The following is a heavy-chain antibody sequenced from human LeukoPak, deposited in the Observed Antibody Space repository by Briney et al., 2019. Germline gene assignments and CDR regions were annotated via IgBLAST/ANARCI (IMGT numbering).Heavy chain of an antibody. D-gene: IGHD6-13*01. CDR1: GFTFSNTW. V-gene: IGHV3-15*01. J-gene: IGHJ5*02. Sequence: GGSLRLSCAASGFTFSNTWMSWVRQAPGKGLEWVGRIKSKTDGGTTDYAAPVKGRFTISRDDSKNTLYLQMNSLKTEDTAVYYCTTGGWVIAAAGNGGYNWFDPWGQGTLVTVSS. CDR2: IKSKTDGGTT. CDR3: TTGGWVIAAAGNGGYNWFDP.